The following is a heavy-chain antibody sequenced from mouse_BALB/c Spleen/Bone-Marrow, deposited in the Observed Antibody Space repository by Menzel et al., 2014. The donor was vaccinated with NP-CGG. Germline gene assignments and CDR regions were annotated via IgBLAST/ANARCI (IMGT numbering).Heavy chain of an antibody. CDR2: IDPANGNT. V-gene: IGHV14-3*02. D-gene: IGHD2-14*01. J-gene: IGHJ3*01. CDR3: ATYYRYDRRFAH. Sequence: VQLKESGAELVKPGASVKLSCTASGFNIKDTYMHWVKQRPEQGLEWIGRIDPANGNTKYDPKFQGKATITADTSSNTAYLQLSSLTSEDTAVYYCATYYRYDRRFAHWGQGTLVTVSA. CDR1: GFNIKDTY.